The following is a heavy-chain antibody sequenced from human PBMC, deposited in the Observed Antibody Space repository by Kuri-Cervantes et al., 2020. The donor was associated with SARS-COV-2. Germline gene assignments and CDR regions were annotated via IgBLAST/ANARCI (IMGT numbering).Heavy chain of an antibody. J-gene: IGHJ3*02. CDR3: ARTYYYDSSGYPRYSDAFDI. Sequence: SETLSLTCTVSGGSISNYGYYWSWIRQPPGKGLEWIGEINHSGSTNYNPSLKSRVTISVDTSKNQFSLKLSSVTAADTAVYYCARTYYYDSSGYPRYSDAFDIWGQGTMVTVSS. V-gene: IGHV4-34*01. CDR2: INHSGST. CDR1: GGSISNYGYY. D-gene: IGHD3-22*01.